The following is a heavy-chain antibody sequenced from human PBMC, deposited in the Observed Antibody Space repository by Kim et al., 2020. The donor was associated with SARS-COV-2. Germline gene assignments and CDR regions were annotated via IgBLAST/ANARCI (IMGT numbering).Heavy chain of an antibody. CDR1: GFTFSSYA. J-gene: IGHJ4*02. D-gene: IGHD2-21*02. CDR2: ISGSGGST. V-gene: IGHV3-23*01. CDR3: AKDLGIVVVTAYDY. Sequence: GVSLRLSCAASGFTFSSYAMSWVRQAPGKGLEWVSAISGSGGSTYYADSVKGRFTISRDNSKNTLYLQMNSLRAEDTAVYYCAKDLGIVVVTAYDYWGQGTLVTVSS.